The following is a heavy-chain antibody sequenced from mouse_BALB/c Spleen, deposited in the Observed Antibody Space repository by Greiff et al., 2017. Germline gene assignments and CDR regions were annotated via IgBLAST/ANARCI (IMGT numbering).Heavy chain of an antibody. CDR3: ARDRGFAD. V-gene: IGHV5-6-3*01. J-gene: IGHJ3*01. Sequence: EVQGVESGGGLVKPGGSLKLSCAASGFTFSSYAMSWVRQTPEKRLEWVASISNGGSTYYSDSVLGRYTISRDNAKNTLYLQMSSLKSEDTAMYYWARDRGFADWGQGTLVTVSA. CDR2: ISNGGST. CDR1: GFTFSSYA.